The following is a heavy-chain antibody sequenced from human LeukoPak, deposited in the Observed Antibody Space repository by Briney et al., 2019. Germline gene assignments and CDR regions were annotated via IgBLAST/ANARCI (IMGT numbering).Heavy chain of an antibody. CDR1: GDSISSSSYY. CDR2: VNLQGGT. J-gene: IGHJ4*02. Sequence: SETLSLTCTVSGDSISSSSYYWGWIRQPPGKGLEWIGEVNLQGGTNYNPSLLRRVAISVDTSANHVSLQMTSVTAADTAVYYCAREGGSYRPLDYSGQGTLVTVSS. CDR3: AREGGSYRPLDY. D-gene: IGHD3-16*02. V-gene: IGHV4-39*07.